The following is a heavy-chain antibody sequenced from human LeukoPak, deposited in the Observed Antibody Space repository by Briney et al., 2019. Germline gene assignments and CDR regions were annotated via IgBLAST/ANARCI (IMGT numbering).Heavy chain of an antibody. CDR1: GYTFTGYY. V-gene: IGHV1-2*02. CDR3: ARANPLYCSSTTCLFDY. D-gene: IGHD2-2*01. J-gene: IGHJ4*02. Sequence: KPGASVNVSCKAAGYTFTGYYMHWVRQAPGQGFEWVGWINPNSGDTNYAQKFQGRVTMTRDTSISTAHMELSRLRSDDTAVYYCARANPLYCSSTTCLFDYWGQGTLVTVS. CDR2: INPNSGDT.